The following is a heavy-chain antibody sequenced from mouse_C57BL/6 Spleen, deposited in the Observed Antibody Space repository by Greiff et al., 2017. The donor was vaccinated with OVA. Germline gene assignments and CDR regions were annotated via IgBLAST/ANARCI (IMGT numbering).Heavy chain of an antibody. J-gene: IGHJ1*03. D-gene: IGHD1-1*01. Sequence: VQLQESGAELVRPGTSVKMSCKASGYTFTNYWIGWAKQRPGHGLEWIGDIYPGGGYTNYNEKFKGKATLTADKSSSTAYMQFSSLTSEDSAIYYCARGGVVATPYFDVWGTGTTVTVSS. CDR3: ARGGVVATPYFDV. CDR2: IYPGGGYT. CDR1: GYTFTNYW. V-gene: IGHV1-63*01.